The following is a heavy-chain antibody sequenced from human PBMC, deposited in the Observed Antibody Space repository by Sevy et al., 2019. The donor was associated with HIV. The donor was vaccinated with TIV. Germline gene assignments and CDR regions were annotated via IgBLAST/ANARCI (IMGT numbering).Heavy chain of an antibody. CDR1: GFTFSSYD. Sequence: GGSLRLSCAASGFTFSSYDMSWVRQAPGKGLEWVSVISSSGGTTYYADSVKGRFTISRDNSKNTVYLQMKSLRTEDTAVYYCAKGHSSSWYVHTDYWGQGTLVTVSS. CDR3: AKGHSSSWYVHTDY. J-gene: IGHJ4*02. D-gene: IGHD6-13*01. V-gene: IGHV3-23*01. CDR2: ISSSGGTT.